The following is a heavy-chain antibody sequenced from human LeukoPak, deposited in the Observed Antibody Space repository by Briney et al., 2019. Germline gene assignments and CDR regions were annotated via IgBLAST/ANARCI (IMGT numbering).Heavy chain of an antibody. CDR2: IYYSGST. D-gene: IGHD5-18*01. CDR3: ARGYSYGYFDY. Sequence: SETLSLTCTVSGGSISSSSYYWGWIRRPPGKGLEWIGSIYYSGSTYYNPSLKSRVTISVDTPKNQFSLKLSSVTAADTAVYYCARGYSYGYFDYWGQGTLVTVSS. V-gene: IGHV4-39*07. J-gene: IGHJ4*02. CDR1: GGSISSSSYY.